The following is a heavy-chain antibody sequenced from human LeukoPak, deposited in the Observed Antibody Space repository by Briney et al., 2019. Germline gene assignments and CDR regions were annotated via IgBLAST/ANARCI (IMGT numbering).Heavy chain of an antibody. D-gene: IGHD3-3*01. J-gene: IGHJ4*02. Sequence: PSETLSLTCTVSGGSISSYYWSWIRQPAGKGLEWIGRIYTSGSTNYNPSLKSRVTMSVDTSKNQFSLKLSSVTAADTAVYYCAREDVVLRFLEWYIDYWGQGTLVTVSS. CDR1: GGSISSYY. CDR2: IYTSGST. V-gene: IGHV4-4*07. CDR3: AREDVVLRFLEWYIDY.